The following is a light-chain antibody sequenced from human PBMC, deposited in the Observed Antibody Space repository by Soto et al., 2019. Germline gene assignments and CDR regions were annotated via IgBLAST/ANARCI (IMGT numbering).Light chain of an antibody. V-gene: IGLV1-40*01. Sequence: QSVLTQPPSVSGAPGQRVSISCSGTTSNIGANFDVNWYQQFPGAAPKLLISVNTNRPSGVPDRFSASKSGTSASLAITGLQTEDEADYYCQSYDNRLGGSRVFGGGTKLTVL. J-gene: IGLJ3*02. CDR3: QSYDNRLGGSRV. CDR2: VNT. CDR1: TSNIGANFD.